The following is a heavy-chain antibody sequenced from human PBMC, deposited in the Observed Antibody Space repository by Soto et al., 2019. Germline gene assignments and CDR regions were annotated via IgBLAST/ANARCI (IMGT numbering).Heavy chain of an antibody. CDR3: ARDYYDSGGYLASLGY. CDR2: ISSSSSYI. CDR1: GFTFSTYS. J-gene: IGHJ4*02. D-gene: IGHD3-22*01. V-gene: IGHV3-21*01. Sequence: EVQLVESGGGLVKPGGSLRLSCAASGFTFSTYSMNWVRQAPGKGLEWVSSISSSSSYIYYADSVKGRFTISRDNAKNSMYLQMNRLRAEDTAVYYCARDYYDSGGYLASLGYWGQGTLVTVSS.